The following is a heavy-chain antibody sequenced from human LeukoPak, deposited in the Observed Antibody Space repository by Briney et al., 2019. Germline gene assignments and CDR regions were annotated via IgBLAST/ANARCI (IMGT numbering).Heavy chain of an antibody. Sequence: PGGSLRLSCTVSGFTVSINSMNWVRQAPGKGLEWVSSMSSSTTYIYYADSVKGRFTISRDNAKNSLYLQMNSLRAEDTAVYYCARIPTSTYYYGSGTYSPYQYYYMDVWGKGTTVTVSS. CDR1: GFTVSINS. J-gene: IGHJ6*03. CDR2: MSSSTTYI. D-gene: IGHD3-10*01. V-gene: IGHV3-21*01. CDR3: ARIPTSTYYYGSGTYSPYQYYYMDV.